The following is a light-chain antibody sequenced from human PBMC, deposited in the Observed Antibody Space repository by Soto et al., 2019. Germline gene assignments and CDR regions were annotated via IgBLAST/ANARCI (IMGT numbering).Light chain of an antibody. Sequence: HSALTQPASVSGSPGQSITISCTGTSSDVGAYNYVSWYQQHPGKAPKLMIYEVSNRPSGVSNRFSGSKSGNTVSLTISGLQAEDEADYYCSSYTTSSTRVFGGGTKLTVL. V-gene: IGLV2-14*01. J-gene: IGLJ3*02. CDR3: SSYTTSSTRV. CDR1: SSDVGAYNY. CDR2: EVS.